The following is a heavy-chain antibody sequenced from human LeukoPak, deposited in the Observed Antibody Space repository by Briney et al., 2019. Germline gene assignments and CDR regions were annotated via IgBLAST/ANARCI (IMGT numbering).Heavy chain of an antibody. CDR3: AKGTAMVTYFDY. V-gene: IGHV3-9*01. CDR1: GFTFYDYA. J-gene: IGHJ4*02. Sequence: GGSLRLSCAASGFTFYDYAMHWVRQAPGKGLEWVSGISWNSGSIGYADSVKGRFTISRDNAKNSLYPQMNSLRAEDTALYYCAKGTAMVTYFDYWGQGTLVTVSS. CDR2: ISWNSGSI. D-gene: IGHD5-18*01.